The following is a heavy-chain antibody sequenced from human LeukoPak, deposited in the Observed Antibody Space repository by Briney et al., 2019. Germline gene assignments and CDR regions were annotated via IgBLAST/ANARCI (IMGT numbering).Heavy chain of an antibody. CDR2: TYYRSKWYN. J-gene: IGHJ5*02. CDR1: GDSVSSNSAA. V-gene: IGHV6-1*01. Sequence: SQTLSLTCAISGDSVSSNSAAWNWIRQSPSRGLEWLGRTYYRSKWYNDYAVSVKSRITINPDTSKNQFSLQLNSVTPEDTAVYYCARGITIFGVVIGTNWFDPWGQGTLVTVSS. D-gene: IGHD3-3*01. CDR3: ARGITIFGVVIGTNWFDP.